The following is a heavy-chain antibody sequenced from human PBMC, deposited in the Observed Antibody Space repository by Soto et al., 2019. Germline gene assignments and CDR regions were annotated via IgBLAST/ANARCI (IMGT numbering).Heavy chain of an antibody. J-gene: IGHJ4*02. V-gene: IGHV4-34*01. CDR1: GGSFSGYY. Sequence: QVQLQQWGAGLLKPSETLSLTCAVYGGSFSGYYWSWIRQPPGKGLEWIGEINHSGSTNYNPSLKSRVTISVDTSKNQFSLKLSSVTAADTAVYYCARKRMVGYPRIDYWGQGTLVTVSS. D-gene: IGHD6-25*01. CDR2: INHSGST. CDR3: ARKRMVGYPRIDY.